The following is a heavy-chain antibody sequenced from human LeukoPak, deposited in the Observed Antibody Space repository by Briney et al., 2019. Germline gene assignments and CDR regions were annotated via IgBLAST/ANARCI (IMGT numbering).Heavy chain of an antibody. V-gene: IGHV3-74*01. J-gene: IGHJ4*02. D-gene: IGHD6-13*01. Sequence: PGGSLRLSCAASGFTFSSYWMHWVRQAPGKGLVWVSRINSDGSSTSYADSVKGRFTISRDNSKNTLYLQMNSLRAEDTAVYYCAKDSRLARYYFDYWGQGTLVTVSS. CDR2: INSDGSST. CDR1: GFTFSSYW. CDR3: AKDSRLARYYFDY.